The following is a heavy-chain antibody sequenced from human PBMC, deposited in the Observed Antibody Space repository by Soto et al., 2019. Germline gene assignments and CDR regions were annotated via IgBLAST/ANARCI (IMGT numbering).Heavy chain of an antibody. Sequence: EVQLVESGGGLVQPGGSLRLSCAASGFTFSGYWMSWVRQAPGKGLEWVANIKQDGSEKYYVDSVKGRFTISRDNAKNSLYLLMNSLRAEDTAVYYCAKYNRYCSSTNCFVFDYWGQGTLVTVSS. D-gene: IGHD2-2*01. V-gene: IGHV3-7*01. J-gene: IGHJ4*02. CDR1: GFTFSGYW. CDR3: AKYNRYCSSTNCFVFDY. CDR2: IKQDGSEK.